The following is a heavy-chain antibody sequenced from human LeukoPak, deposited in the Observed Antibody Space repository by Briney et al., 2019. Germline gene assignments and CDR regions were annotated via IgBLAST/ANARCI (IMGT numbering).Heavy chain of an antibody. V-gene: IGHV4-31*03. CDR3: ARSKVVAAGSEPFDY. J-gene: IGHJ4*02. CDR1: GGSISSGGYY. Sequence: PSETLSLTCTVSGGSISSGGYYWSWIRQHPGKGLEWIGYIYYSGSTYYNPSLKSRVTISVDTSKNQFSLKLSSVTAADTAVYYCARSKVVAAGSEPFDYWGQGTLVTVSS. CDR2: IYYSGST. D-gene: IGHD2-15*01.